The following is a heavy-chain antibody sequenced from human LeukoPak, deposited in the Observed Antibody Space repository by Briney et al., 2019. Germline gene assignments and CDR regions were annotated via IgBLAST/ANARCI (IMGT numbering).Heavy chain of an antibody. J-gene: IGHJ6*03. CDR2: IYSGGST. CDR3: ARGKNYYYYMDV. V-gene: IGHV3-53*01. Sequence: GGSLRLSCAASGFTFSSYAMHWVRQAPGQGLEWVSVIYSGGSTYYADSVKGRFTIFRDNSKNTLYLQMNSLRAEDTAVYYCARGKNYYYYMDVWGKGTTVTISS. CDR1: GFTFSSYA.